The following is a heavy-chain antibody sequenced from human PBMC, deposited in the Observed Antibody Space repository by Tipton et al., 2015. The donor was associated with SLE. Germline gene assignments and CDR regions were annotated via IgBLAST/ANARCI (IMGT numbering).Heavy chain of an antibody. D-gene: IGHD3-16*02. CDR3: AQAHLWGSYRYASDI. CDR2: INHGGST. J-gene: IGHJ3*02. V-gene: IGHV4-34*01. Sequence: TLSLICSIYGGSFGGYYWSWIRQPPGKGLEWIGEINHGGSTNYNPSLKSRVTTSVDTSKNQFSLKLSSVTAADTAVYYCAQAHLWGSYRYASDIWGQGTMVTVSS. CDR1: GGSFGGYY.